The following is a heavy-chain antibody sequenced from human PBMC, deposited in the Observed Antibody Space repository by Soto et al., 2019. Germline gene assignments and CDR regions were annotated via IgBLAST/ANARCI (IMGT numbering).Heavy chain of an antibody. Sequence: GGSLRLSCAASGFTFSSYAMSWVRQAPGKGLEWVSAISGSGGSTYYADSVKGRFTISRDNSKNTLYLQMNSLRAEDTAVYYCAKDLSWYDLWSGYSNWGQGTLVTVSS. J-gene: IGHJ4*02. CDR2: ISGSGGST. V-gene: IGHV3-23*01. CDR3: AKDLSWYDLWSGYSN. CDR1: GFTFSSYA. D-gene: IGHD3-3*01.